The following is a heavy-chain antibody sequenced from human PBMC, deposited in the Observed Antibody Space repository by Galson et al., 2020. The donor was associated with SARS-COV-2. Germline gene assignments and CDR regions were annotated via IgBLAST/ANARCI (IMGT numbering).Heavy chain of an antibody. D-gene: IGHD2-2*01. CDR1: GYTFTSYY. CDR2: INPSGGST. V-gene: IGHV1-46*01. CDR3: ARGGGYCSSTSCLGRFSWFDP. Sequence: ASVKVSCKASGYTFTSYYMYWVRQAPGQGLEWMGIINPSGGSTSYAQKFQGRVTMTRDTSTSTVYMELSSLRSEDTAVYYCARGGGYCSSTSCLGRFSWFDPGAREPWSPSPQ. J-gene: IGHJ5*02.